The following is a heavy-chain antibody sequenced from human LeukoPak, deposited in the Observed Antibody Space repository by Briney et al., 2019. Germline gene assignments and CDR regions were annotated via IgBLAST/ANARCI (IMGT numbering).Heavy chain of an antibody. J-gene: IGHJ5*02. D-gene: IGHD3-22*01. CDR2: IYYSGST. V-gene: IGHV4-59*01. CDR1: GGSISSYY. CDR3: ARQGDYYDSSDYL. Sequence: IPSETLSLTCTVSGGSISSYYWSWLRQPPGKGLEWIGYIYYSGSTNYNPSLKSRVTISVDTSKNQFSLKLSSVTAADTAVYYCARQGDYYDSSDYLWGQGTLVTVSS.